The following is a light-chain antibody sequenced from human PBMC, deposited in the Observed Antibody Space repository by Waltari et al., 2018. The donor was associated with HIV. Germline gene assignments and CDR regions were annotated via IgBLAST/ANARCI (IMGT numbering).Light chain of an antibody. Sequence: QSVLTQPPSASGTPGQRVTISCSGGSFNIGSNSVYWYQHFPGTAPRLLIYRNTLRPSGVPDRFSGSKSATSASLAISGLRSEDEADYFCAAWDDSVSGRVFGGGTKLTVL. CDR3: AAWDDSVSGRV. J-gene: IGLJ3*02. CDR2: RNT. CDR1: SFNIGSNS. V-gene: IGLV1-47*01.